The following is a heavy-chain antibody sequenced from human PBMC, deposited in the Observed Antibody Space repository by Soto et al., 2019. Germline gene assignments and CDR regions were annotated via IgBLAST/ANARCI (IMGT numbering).Heavy chain of an antibody. Sequence: EVQLVESGGGLVQPGGSLRLSCAASGFTFSSYEMNWVRQAPGKGLEWVSYISSSGSTIYYADSVKGRITISRDNAKNSLYRQMNSLRAEDTAFYYCARGYFPGPAWYWGQGTLVTVST. CDR2: ISSSGSTI. V-gene: IGHV3-48*03. D-gene: IGHD3-10*01. CDR1: GFTFSSYE. J-gene: IGHJ4*02. CDR3: ARGYFPGPAWY.